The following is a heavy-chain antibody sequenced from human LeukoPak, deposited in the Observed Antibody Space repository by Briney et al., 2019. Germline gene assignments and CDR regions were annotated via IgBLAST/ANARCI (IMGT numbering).Heavy chain of an antibody. CDR2: IYHSGST. CDR3: ARYAPGAGAGNFDY. CDR1: GGSISSSNW. V-gene: IGHV4-4*02. J-gene: IGHJ4*02. D-gene: IGHD6-13*01. Sequence: SETLSLTCAVSGGSISSSNWWSWVRQPPGKGLEWIGEIYHSGSTNYNPSLKSRVTISVDKSKNQFSLKLSSVTAADTAVYYCARYAPGAGAGNFDYWGQGTLVRVSS.